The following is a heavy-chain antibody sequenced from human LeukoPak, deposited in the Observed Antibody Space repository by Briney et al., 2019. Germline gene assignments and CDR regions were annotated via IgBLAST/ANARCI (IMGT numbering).Heavy chain of an antibody. J-gene: IGHJ6*03. CDR3: ARVPGDCGGDCYSYYYYYMDV. D-gene: IGHD2-21*01. CDR2: IKQDGSEK. CDR1: GFTFSSYW. Sequence: PGGSLRFSCAASGFTFSSYWMSWVRQAPGKGLEWVANIKQDGSEKYYVDSVKGRFTISRDNAKNSLYLQMNSLGAEDTAVYYCARVPGDCGGDCYSYYYYYMDVWGKGTTVTVSS. V-gene: IGHV3-7*01.